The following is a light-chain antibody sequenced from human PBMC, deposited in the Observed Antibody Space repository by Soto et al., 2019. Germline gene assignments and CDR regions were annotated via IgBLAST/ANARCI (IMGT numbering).Light chain of an antibody. Sequence: EIVLTQSPGTLSLSPGERATLSCRASQSVNNNYLAWYQQKRGQAPRLLVYGASTRATGIPDRISGSVSGTDFTLTISRLEPEDFAVYYCQQYGRSLTFGGGTKVEIK. CDR2: GAS. J-gene: IGKJ4*01. CDR3: QQYGRSLT. V-gene: IGKV3-20*01. CDR1: QSVNNNY.